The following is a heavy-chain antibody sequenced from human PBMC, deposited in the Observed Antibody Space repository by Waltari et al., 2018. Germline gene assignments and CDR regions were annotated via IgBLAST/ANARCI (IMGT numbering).Heavy chain of an antibody. CDR1: GGTLSSDP. CDR2: IIPIFGTA. J-gene: IGHJ4*02. D-gene: IGHD4-4*01. V-gene: IGHV1-69*12. Sequence: QVQLVQSGAEVKKPGSSVKVSCKASGGTLSSDPSSRVRQAPGQGLEWMGGIIPIFGTANYAQTFQGRVTITADESTSTAYMELSSLRSEDTAVYYCARGSSNLYYFDYWGQGTLVTVSS. CDR3: ARGSSNLYYFDY.